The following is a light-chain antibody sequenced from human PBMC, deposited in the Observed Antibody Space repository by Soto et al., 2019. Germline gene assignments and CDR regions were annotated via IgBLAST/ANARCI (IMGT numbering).Light chain of an antibody. Sequence: NQIARALATPSATVGVRISIASLASQSIGTWLAWFQQKPGKAPKLLIYKASTSESGVPSRFSGSGSGTDFTLTISSLQPEDFATYYCQQSYSTLITFGQGTRLEIK. CDR3: QQSYSTLIT. CDR2: KAS. J-gene: IGKJ5*01. V-gene: IGKV1-5*03. CDR1: QSIGTW.